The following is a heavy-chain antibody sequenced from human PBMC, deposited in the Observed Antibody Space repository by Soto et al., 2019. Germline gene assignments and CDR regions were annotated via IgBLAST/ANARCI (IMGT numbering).Heavy chain of an antibody. J-gene: IGHJ5*02. CDR1: GYIFTNYY. D-gene: IGHD3-3*01. CDR2: INPRGGST. CDR3: AKDFGGVVSGYYARYDP. Sequence: QVQLVQSGAEVKKPGASVKISCKASGYIFTNYYIHWVRQAPGQGLEWVGIINPRGGSTSYAPKFQGRVTMTRDTSTSTVFLELNSLRAEDTAVFYWAKDFGGVVSGYYARYDPWGQGTLVTVSS. V-gene: IGHV1-46*01.